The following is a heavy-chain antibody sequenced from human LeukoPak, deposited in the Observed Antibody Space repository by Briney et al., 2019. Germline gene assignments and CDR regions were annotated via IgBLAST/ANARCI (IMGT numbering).Heavy chain of an antibody. V-gene: IGHV3-48*01. CDR1: GFIFSRYN. CDR2: ISSGSSTI. J-gene: IGHJ6*02. D-gene: IGHD5-18*01. CDR3: ARDGYSYGYGSYYYYGMDV. Sequence: GGSLRLSCAASGFIFSRYNMNWVRQAPGKGLEWVSYISSGSSTIYYADSVRGRFTISRDNAKNSLYLQMSSLRAEDTAVYYCARDGYSYGYGSYYYYGMDVWGQGTTVTVSS.